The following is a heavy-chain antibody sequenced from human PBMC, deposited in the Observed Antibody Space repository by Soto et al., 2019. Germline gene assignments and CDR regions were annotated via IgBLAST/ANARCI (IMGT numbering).Heavy chain of an antibody. CDR1: GFTFSRYE. J-gene: IGHJ4*02. V-gene: IGHV3-48*03. Sequence: PGGSLRLSCAASGFTFSRYEMNWVRQAPGKGLEWVSYITPSGSLIYYADSVKGRFTISRDNAKNSLYLQMNTLRVEDTAVYYCSRGSWDNSWNGVDYWGQGTLVTVSS. CDR3: SRGSWDNSWNGVDY. CDR2: ITPSGSLI. D-gene: IGHD1-1*01.